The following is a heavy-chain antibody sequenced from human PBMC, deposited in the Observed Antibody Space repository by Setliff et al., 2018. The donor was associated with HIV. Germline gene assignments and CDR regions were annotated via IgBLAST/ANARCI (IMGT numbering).Heavy chain of an antibody. J-gene: IGHJ3*02. CDR3: ARDSLVAAMGASAFDI. Sequence: GGSLRLSCAASGFTFSVYNMHWVRQAPGKGLEWVAFIRYDGSDKYYADSVKGRFTITRENAENSRYLQMNSLRVEDTAVYYCARDSLVAAMGASAFDIGGQGTMVTISS. V-gene: IGHV3-30*02. CDR2: IRYDGSDK. D-gene: IGHD5-12*01. CDR1: GFTFSVYN.